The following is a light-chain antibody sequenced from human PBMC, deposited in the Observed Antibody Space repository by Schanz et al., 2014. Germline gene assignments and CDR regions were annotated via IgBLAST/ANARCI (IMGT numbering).Light chain of an antibody. CDR3: SSYADTNRGV. J-gene: IGLJ1*01. V-gene: IGLV2-14*02. Sequence: QSALTQPASVSGSPGQSITISCTGTSSDVGSYNLVSWYQQHPGKAPKLMIYEGSKRPSGVPDRFSGSKSGNTASLTVSGLQADDEADYYCSSYADTNRGVFGTGTKLTVL. CDR2: EGS. CDR1: SSDVGSYNL.